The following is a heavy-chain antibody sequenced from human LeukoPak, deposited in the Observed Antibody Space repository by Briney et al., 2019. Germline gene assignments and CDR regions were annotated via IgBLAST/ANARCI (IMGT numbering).Heavy chain of an antibody. Sequence: PGGSLRLSCAASGFTFSSYGMHWVRQAPGKGLEWVAVIWYDGSNKYYADSVKGRFTISRDNSKNTPYLQMNSLRAEDTAVYYCARDWCSSTSCYMENWFDPWGQGTLVTVSS. CDR2: IWYDGSNK. V-gene: IGHV3-33*08. D-gene: IGHD2-2*02. CDR3: ARDWCSSTSCYMENWFDP. J-gene: IGHJ5*02. CDR1: GFTFSSYG.